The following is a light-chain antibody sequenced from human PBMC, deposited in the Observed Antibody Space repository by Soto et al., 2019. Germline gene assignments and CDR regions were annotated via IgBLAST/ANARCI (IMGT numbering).Light chain of an antibody. Sequence: EFVLTQSPGTLSLSPGERATLSCRASQSLTNSFIAWYQQKPGQAPRLLIYDASNRATGIPARFSGRGSGTAFTLTISSLQSEDFAVYYCQQYNNWPRTFGQGTKVDIK. CDR1: QSLTNS. CDR2: DAS. J-gene: IGKJ1*01. V-gene: IGKV3D-15*01. CDR3: QQYNNWPRT.